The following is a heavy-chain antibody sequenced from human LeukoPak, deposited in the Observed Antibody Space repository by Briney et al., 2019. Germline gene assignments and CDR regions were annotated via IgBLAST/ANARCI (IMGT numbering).Heavy chain of an antibody. V-gene: IGHV5-51*01. CDR3: ARPGHRSRYFDY. CDR1: GYTFSNYW. Sequence: GESLKISCQGSGYTFSNYWIGWVRQMPGKGLEWMGSINPGDSETMYSPSFQGQVTISADKSISTAYLQWSSLKASDTAMYYCARPGHRSRYFDYWGHGALVTVSS. CDR2: INPGDSET. D-gene: IGHD2-2*01. J-gene: IGHJ4*01.